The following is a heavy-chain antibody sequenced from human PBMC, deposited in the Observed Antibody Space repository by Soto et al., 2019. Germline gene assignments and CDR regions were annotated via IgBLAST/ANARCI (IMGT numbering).Heavy chain of an antibody. V-gene: IGHV3-23*01. J-gene: IGHJ4*02. CDR2: ISGTTGST. CDR3: AREDGGSPFDY. D-gene: IGHD1-26*01. CDR1: GFMFSGYA. Sequence: EVQLLESGGGLVQPGGSLRLSCAASGFMFSGYAMTWVRQAPGKGLEWVSGISGTTGSTDYADSVKGRFTISRDNPRNPLYLQMHSLRAEDTAIYYCAREDGGSPFDYWGPGTLVTVSS.